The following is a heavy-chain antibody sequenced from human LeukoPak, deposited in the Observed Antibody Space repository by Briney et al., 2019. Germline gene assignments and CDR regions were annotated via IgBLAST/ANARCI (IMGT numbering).Heavy chain of an antibody. J-gene: IGHJ5*02. CDR3: ARDPRGGTSRDNWFDP. CDR2: IYYSGST. CDR1: SGSISSYY. D-gene: IGHD1-1*01. V-gene: IGHV4-59*01. Sequence: SETLSLTCTVASGSISSYYWSWIRQPPGKGLEWIGYIYYSGSTNYNPSLKSRVTISVDTSKNQSSLKLNSVTAADTAVYYCARDPRGGTSRDNWFDPWGQGTLVTVSS.